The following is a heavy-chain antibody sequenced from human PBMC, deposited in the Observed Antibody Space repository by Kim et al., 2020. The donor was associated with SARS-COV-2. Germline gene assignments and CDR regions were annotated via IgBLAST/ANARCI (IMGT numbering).Heavy chain of an antibody. CDR3: AKTAPNSPIAAVAYYFDY. D-gene: IGHD6-13*01. CDR1: GFTFSSYA. J-gene: IGHJ4*02. Sequence: GGSLRLSCAASGFTFSSYAMSWVRQAPGKGLEWVSAISGSGGSTYYADSVKGRFTISRDNSKNTLYLQMNSLRAEDTAVYYCAKTAPNSPIAAVAYYFDYWGQGTLVTVSS. V-gene: IGHV3-23*01. CDR2: ISGSGGST.